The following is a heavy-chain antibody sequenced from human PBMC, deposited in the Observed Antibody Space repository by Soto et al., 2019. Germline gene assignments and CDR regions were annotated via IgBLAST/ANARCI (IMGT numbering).Heavy chain of an antibody. V-gene: IGHV3-23*01. CDR3: AKVRGSGSYYTRYYYGMDV. Sequence: PGGSLRLSCAASGFTFSSYAMSWVRQAPGKGLEWVSAISGSGGSTYYADSVKGRFTISRDNSKNTLYLQMNSLRAEDTAVSYCAKVRGSGSYYTRYYYGMDVWGQGTTVTVSS. J-gene: IGHJ6*02. CDR1: GFTFSSYA. D-gene: IGHD3-10*01. CDR2: ISGSGGST.